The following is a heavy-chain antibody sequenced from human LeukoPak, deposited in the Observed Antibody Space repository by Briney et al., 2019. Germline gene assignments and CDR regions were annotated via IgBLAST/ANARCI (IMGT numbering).Heavy chain of an antibody. J-gene: IGHJ6*02. CDR2: ISWNSGSI. CDR3: ARDRRLIVWFGATPFPHPYGMDV. Sequence: PGRSLRLSCAASGFTFDDYAMHWVRQAPGKGLEWVSGISWNSGSIGYADSVKGRFTISRDNSKNTLYLQMNSLRAEDTAVYYCARDRRLIVWFGATPFPHPYGMDVWGQGTTVTVSS. D-gene: IGHD3-10*01. V-gene: IGHV3-9*01. CDR1: GFTFDDYA.